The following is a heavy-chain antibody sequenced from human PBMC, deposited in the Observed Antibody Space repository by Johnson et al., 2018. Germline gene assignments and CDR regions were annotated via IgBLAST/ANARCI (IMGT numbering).Heavy chain of an antibody. CDR1: ELTFSSYP. Sequence: VQLQESGGGLVQXGGSXRLXCGASELTFSSYPMSWVRQAPGKGLEWVSSINPSGGGTYYTDSVRGRFTTSRDNFKNTLHLQMNSLRADDTAVYYWAKCGGGSTGVGYAYDIWGQGTMVTVSS. D-gene: IGHD1-26*01. CDR3: AKCGGGSTGVGYAYDI. V-gene: IGHV3-23*01. J-gene: IGHJ3*02. CDR2: INPSGGGT.